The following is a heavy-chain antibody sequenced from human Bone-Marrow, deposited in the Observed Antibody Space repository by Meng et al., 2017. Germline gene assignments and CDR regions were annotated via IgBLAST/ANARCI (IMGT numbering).Heavy chain of an antibody. V-gene: IGHV4-34*01. CDR1: GGSVSGYY. CDR3: ARVAYRWGGDCSYFDY. J-gene: IGHJ4*02. D-gene: IGHD2-21*02. CDR2: INHSGST. Sequence: QVQLQQWGAGRLKPAETRSHTGAVYGGSVSGYYWSWIRQPPGKGLEWIGEINHSGSTNYNPSLKSRVTISVDTSKNQFSLKLSSVTAADTAVYYCARVAYRWGGDCSYFDYWGQGTLVTVSS.